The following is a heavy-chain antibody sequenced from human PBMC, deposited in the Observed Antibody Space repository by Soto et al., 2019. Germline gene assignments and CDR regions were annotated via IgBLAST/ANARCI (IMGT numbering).Heavy chain of an antibody. CDR1: GFTFSSYV. J-gene: IGHJ4*02. Sequence: GGSLRLSCAASGFTFSSYVMSWVRQAPGKGLEWVSAISGGGTSTYYADSVKGRFTISRANSKNTLYLQMNSLRAEDTAVYYCARDGNYDFALGIAVAGTYFDYWGQGTLVTVSS. D-gene: IGHD6-19*01. CDR2: ISGGGTST. V-gene: IGHV3-23*01. CDR3: ARDGNYDFALGIAVAGTYFDY.